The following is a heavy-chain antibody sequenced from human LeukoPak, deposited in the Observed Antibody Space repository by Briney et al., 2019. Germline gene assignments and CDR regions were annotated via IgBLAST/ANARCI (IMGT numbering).Heavy chain of an antibody. J-gene: IGHJ5*02. V-gene: IGHV1-2*02. D-gene: IGHD6-19*01. CDR2: INPNSGGT. CDR3: ARGSSDWYVWFDP. CDR1: GYTFTDYF. Sequence: ASVKVSCKASGYTFTDYFMHWVRQAPGQGLESMGWINPNSGGTSYAQKFEGRVTMTRDTSISTAYMELSRLRSDDTALYYCARGSSDWYVWFDPWGQGTLVTVSS.